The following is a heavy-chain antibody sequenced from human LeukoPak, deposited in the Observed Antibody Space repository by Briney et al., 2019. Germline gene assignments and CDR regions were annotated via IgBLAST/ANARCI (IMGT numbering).Heavy chain of an antibody. CDR3: ATIKVRANNYDTDGFEY. J-gene: IGHJ4*02. CDR2: IKQDGNEK. V-gene: IGHV3-7*05. Sequence: GGSLRLSCAASGFTLSSFWMSWVRQAPGKGLEWVANIKQDGNEKYYADSVKGRFSISRDNAKNSLYLQMNSLRAEDTAVYYCATIKVRANNYDTDGFEYWGQGTLVTVSS. D-gene: IGHD3-10*01. CDR1: GFTLSSFW.